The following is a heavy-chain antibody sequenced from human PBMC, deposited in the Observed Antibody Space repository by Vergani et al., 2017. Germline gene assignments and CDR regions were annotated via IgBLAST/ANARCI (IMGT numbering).Heavy chain of an antibody. D-gene: IGHD2-2*01. Sequence: QVQLQQWGAGLLKPSETLSLTCAVYGGSFSGYYWSWIRQSPGKGLEWIGEINHSGRTNYNPSLKSRVTISVDTSKNQFSLKLSSVTAADTAVYYCARGDIAVVPAAILVAQFLHFWGQGALVTVSS. CDR2: INHSGRT. CDR3: ARGDIAVVPAAILVAQFLHF. J-gene: IGHJ4*02. CDR1: GGSFSGYY. V-gene: IGHV4-34*01.